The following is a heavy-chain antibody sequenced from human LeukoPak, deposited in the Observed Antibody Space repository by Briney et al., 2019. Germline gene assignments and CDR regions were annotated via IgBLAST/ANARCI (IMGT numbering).Heavy chain of an antibody. J-gene: IGHJ6*02. D-gene: IGHD2-2*01. CDR2: ISSSSSYI. CDR1: GFTFSSYD. CDR3: ARDDIVVVPAAMGAIYYGMDV. V-gene: IGHV3-21*01. Sequence: PGGSLRLSCAASGFTFSSYDMHWVRQAPGKGLEWVSSISSSSSYIYYADSVKGRFTISRDNAKNSLYLQMNSLRAEDTAVYYCARDDIVVVPAAMGAIYYGMDVWGQGTTVTVSS.